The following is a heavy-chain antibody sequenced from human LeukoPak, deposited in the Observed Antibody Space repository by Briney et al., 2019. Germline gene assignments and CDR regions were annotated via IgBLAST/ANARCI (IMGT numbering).Heavy chain of an antibody. CDR1: GLIFSTYA. V-gene: IGHV3-23*01. D-gene: IGHD6-13*01. CDR3: AKRERERVSWYFFDY. J-gene: IGHJ4*02. CDR2: ISGSGGST. Sequence: GGSLRLSCAASGLIFSTYAMSWVRQAPGKGLEWVSAISGSGGSTYYADSVKVRFTISRDNSKNTLDLQMNSLTADDTATYYCAKRERERVSWYFFDYWGQGTLVTVSS.